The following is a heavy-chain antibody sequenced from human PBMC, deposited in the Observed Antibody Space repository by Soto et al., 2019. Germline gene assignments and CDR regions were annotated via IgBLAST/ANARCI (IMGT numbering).Heavy chain of an antibody. J-gene: IGHJ6*02. CDR3: AKWDPRGRITMVRCHGGMDV. D-gene: IGHD3-10*01. CDR2: ISYDGSNK. CDR1: GFTFSSYG. V-gene: IGHV3-30*18. Sequence: QVQLVESGGGVVQPGRSLRLSCAASGFTFSSYGMHWVRQAPGKGLEWVAVISYDGSNKYYADSVKGRFTISRDNSKNTLYLQMNSLRAEDTAVYYCAKWDPRGRITMVRCHGGMDVWGQGNTVTVSS.